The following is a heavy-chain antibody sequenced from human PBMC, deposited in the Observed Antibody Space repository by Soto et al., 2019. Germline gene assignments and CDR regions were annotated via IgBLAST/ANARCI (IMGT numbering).Heavy chain of an antibody. CDR1: GNSISTGAYY. Sequence: SETLSLTCTVSGNSISTGAYYWSWLRQHPVKGLEWIGHIFYSGNTHYSPSLESRVTISVDTSKNQFSIKLTSVTVADTAVYYCAREGRSAAPQAGFDLWGQGTLGTVSS. D-gene: IGHD3-10*01. CDR2: IFYSGNT. CDR3: AREGRSAAPQAGFDL. J-gene: IGHJ4*02. V-gene: IGHV4-31*03.